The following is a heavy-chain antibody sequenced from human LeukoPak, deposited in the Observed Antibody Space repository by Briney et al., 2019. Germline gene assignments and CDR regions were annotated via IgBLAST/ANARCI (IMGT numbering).Heavy chain of an antibody. D-gene: IGHD3-22*01. V-gene: IGHV3-30*18. CDR1: GFTFSSYG. J-gene: IGHJ4*02. CDR3: AKAGVGVIVVVYVDY. Sequence: GGSLRLSCAASGFTFSSYGMHWVRQAPGKGLEWVAVISYDGSNKYYADSVKGRFTISRDNSKNTLYLQMNSLRAEDTAVYYCAKAGVGVIVVVYVDYWGQGTLVTVSS. CDR2: ISYDGSNK.